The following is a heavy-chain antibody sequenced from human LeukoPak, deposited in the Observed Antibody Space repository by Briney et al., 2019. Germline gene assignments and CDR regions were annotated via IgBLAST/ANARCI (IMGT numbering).Heavy chain of an antibody. CDR2: IYYSGST. Sequence: SETLSLTCTVSGGSINNYYWSWIWQPPGKGLEWIGYIYYSGSTNYNPSLKSRVTISVDTSKNQFSLKLSSVTAADTAVYYCARERTMVRGMSWFDPWGQGTLVTVPS. CDR3: ARERTMVRGMSWFDP. D-gene: IGHD3-10*01. CDR1: GGSINNYY. J-gene: IGHJ5*02. V-gene: IGHV4-59*01.